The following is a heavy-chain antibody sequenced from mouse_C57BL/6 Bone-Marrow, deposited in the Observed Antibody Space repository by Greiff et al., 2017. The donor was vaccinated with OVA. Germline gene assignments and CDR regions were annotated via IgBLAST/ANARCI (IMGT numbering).Heavy chain of an antibody. D-gene: IGHD2-3*01. CDR3: TRSGGLLRGYYYAIDY. Sequence: VKLVESGAELVKPGASVKISCKASGYAFSSYWMNWVKQRPGKGLEWIGQIYPGDGDTNYNGKFKGKATLTADKSSSTAYMQLSSLTSEDSAVYFCTRSGGLLRGYYYAIDYWGQGTSVTVSS. J-gene: IGHJ4*01. CDR2: IYPGDGDT. V-gene: IGHV1-80*01. CDR1: GYAFSSYW.